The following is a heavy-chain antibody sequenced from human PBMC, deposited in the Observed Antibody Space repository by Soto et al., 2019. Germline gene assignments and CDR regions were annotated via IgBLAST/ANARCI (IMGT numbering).Heavy chain of an antibody. CDR1: GYTFSSYD. Sequence: QVQLVQSGAEVKKPGASVKVSCKASGYTFSSYDINWVRQAPGQGLEWMGWMNPNSGNTGYAQKFQGSVTMTRNTSISTVYMELSRLRSEDTAVYYCARGLDYGGNSATDYCGQGTLVTVAS. CDR3: ARGLDYGGNSATDY. V-gene: IGHV1-8*01. J-gene: IGHJ4*02. CDR2: MNPNSGNT. D-gene: IGHD4-17*01.